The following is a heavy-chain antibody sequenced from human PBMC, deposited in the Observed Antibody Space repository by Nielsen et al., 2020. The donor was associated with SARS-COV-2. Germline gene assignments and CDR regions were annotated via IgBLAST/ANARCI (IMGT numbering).Heavy chain of an antibody. CDR3: ARGGDSSGYYLSDWYFDL. CDR1: GFTFSSYG. Sequence: GESLKISCAASGFTFSSYGMHWVRQAPGKGLEWVAVIWYDGSNKYYADSVKGRFTISRDNSKNTLYLQMNSLRAEDTAVYYCARGGDSSGYYLSDWYFDLWGRGTLVTVSS. J-gene: IGHJ2*01. D-gene: IGHD3-22*01. V-gene: IGHV3-33*01. CDR2: IWYDGSNK.